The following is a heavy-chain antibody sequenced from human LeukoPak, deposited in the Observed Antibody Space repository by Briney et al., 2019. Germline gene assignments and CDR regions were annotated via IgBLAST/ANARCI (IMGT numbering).Heavy chain of an antibody. J-gene: IGHJ6*04. Sequence: PGGSLRLSCAASGFTFSNFWMSWVRQAPGKGLEWVANIEKDGGDKNYADSVRGRFTISRDNAKNSLYLQMNSLRGEDTAIYYCAELGITMIGGVWGEGTTVTISP. CDR2: IEKDGGDK. V-gene: IGHV3-7*01. D-gene: IGHD3-10*02. CDR1: GFTFSNFW. CDR3: AELGITMIGGV.